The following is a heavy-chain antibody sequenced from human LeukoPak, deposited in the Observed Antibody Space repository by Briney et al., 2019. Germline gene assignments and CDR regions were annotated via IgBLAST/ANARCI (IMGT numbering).Heavy chain of an antibody. CDR3: ARKAVGHPYYYYYMDV. V-gene: IGHV1-69*05. CDR2: IIPIFGTA. J-gene: IGHJ6*03. CDR1: GGTFSSYA. D-gene: IGHD4-23*01. Sequence: GASVKVSCKASGGTFSSYAISWVRQAPGQGLEWMGGIIPIFGTANYAQKFQGRVTITTDESTSTAYMELSSLRSEDTAVYYCARKAVGHPYYYYYMDVWGKGTTVTVSS.